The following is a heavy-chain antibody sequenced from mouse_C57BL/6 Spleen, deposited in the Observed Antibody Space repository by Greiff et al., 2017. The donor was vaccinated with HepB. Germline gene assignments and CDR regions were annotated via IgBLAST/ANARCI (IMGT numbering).Heavy chain of an antibody. V-gene: IGHV1-54*01. Sequence: QVHVKQSGAELVRPGTSVKVSCKASGYAFTNYLIEWVKQRPGQGLEWIGVINPGSGGTNYNEKFKGKATLTADKSSSTAYMQLSSLTSEDSAVYFCARSLYYSNPFAYWGQGTLVTVSA. D-gene: IGHD2-5*01. CDR2: INPGSGGT. J-gene: IGHJ3*01. CDR1: GYAFTNYL. CDR3: ARSLYYSNPFAY.